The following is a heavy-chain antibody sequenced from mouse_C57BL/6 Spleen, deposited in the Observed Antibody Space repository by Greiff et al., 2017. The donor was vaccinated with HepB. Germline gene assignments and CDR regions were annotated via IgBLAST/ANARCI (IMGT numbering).Heavy chain of an antibody. CDR1: GFSLTSYG. V-gene: IGHV2-2*01. D-gene: IGHD2-5*01. CDR3: ARRYSNYDYFDY. Sequence: QVQLKQSGPGLVQPSQSLSITCTVSGFSLTSYGVHWVRQSPGKGLEWLGVIWSGGSTDYNAAFISRLSISKDNSKSQVFFKRNSLQADDTAIYYCARRYSNYDYFDYWGQGTTLTVSS. CDR2: IWSGGST. J-gene: IGHJ2*01.